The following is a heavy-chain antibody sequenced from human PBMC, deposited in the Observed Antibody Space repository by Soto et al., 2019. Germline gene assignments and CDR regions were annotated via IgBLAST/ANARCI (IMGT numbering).Heavy chain of an antibody. CDR1: GFTFSSYG. D-gene: IGHD6-19*01. J-gene: IGHJ4*02. V-gene: IGHV3-33*01. CDR3: ARPLGPKQWLVRGALCY. CDR2: IWYDGSNK. Sequence: QVQLVESGGGVVQPGRSLRLSCAASGFTFSSYGMHWVRQAPGKGLEWVAVIWYDGSNKYYADSVKGRFTISRDNSKNTLYLQMNSLRAEDTAVYYCARPLGPKQWLVRGALCYWGQGTLVTVSS.